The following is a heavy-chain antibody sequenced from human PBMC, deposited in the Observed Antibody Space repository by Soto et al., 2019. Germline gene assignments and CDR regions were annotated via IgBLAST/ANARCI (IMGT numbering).Heavy chain of an antibody. CDR2: ISYDGSNK. D-gene: IGHD1-26*01. CDR3: AALDGRYTAFAI. CDR1: AFTFSSYG. V-gene: IGHV3-30*03. Sequence: QVQLVESGGGVVQPGRSLRLSCAASAFTFSSYGMHWVRQAPGKGLEWVAVISYDGSNKYYADSVKGRFTISRDNSKNTLYLQMNSLRPEDTAVYYCAALDGRYTAFAIWGQGTVVTVSS. J-gene: IGHJ3*02.